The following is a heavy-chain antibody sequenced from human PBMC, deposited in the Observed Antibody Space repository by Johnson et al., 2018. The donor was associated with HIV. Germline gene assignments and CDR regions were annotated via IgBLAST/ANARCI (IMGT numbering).Heavy chain of an antibody. V-gene: IGHV3-53*01. CDR3: ARGCGGDCEHQEAFDI. CDR2: FYRGGTT. Sequence: VQLVESGGGLIQPGGSLRLSCAASGFTVSRNYMNWVRQAPGQGLECVPLFYRGGTTYYADPVRGRFTLSRDNSKNTLYLQMNNLRAEDTAVYCCARGCGGDCEHQEAFDIWGQGTMVTVSS. CDR1: GFTVSRNY. D-gene: IGHD2-21*02. J-gene: IGHJ3*02.